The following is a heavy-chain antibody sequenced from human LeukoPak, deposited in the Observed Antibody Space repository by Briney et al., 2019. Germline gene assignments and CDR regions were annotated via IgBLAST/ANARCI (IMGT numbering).Heavy chain of an antibody. D-gene: IGHD5-18*01. J-gene: IGHJ4*02. CDR1: AFTISNYW. V-gene: IGHV3-7*01. CDR2: IKQDGSER. Sequence: RGSLRLSCAASAFTISNYWMSWVRPAPGKGLEWVANIKQDGSERYYVDSVKGRFTVSRDNAKNSLYLQMNSLRVDDTAVYYCARENTAVPGGDCWGQGTLVTVSS. CDR3: ARENTAVPGGDC.